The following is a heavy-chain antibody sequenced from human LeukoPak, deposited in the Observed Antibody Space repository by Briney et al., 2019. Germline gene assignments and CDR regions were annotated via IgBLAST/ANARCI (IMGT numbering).Heavy chain of an antibody. V-gene: IGHV4-59*01. CDR3: ASGFDILTGYFRQ. CDR1: GGSLSTYY. Sequence: SETLSLTCTVSGGSLSTYYWSWLRQPPGKGLEWIGYIYYSGSTNYNPSLKSRVTISVHTSKNLFYLKLSSVTAADTAMYYCASGFDILTGYFRQWGQGTLVSVSS. CDR2: IYYSGST. J-gene: IGHJ4*02. D-gene: IGHD3-9*01.